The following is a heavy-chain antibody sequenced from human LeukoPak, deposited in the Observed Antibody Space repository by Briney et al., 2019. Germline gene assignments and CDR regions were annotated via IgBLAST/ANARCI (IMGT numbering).Heavy chain of an antibody. CDR3: ARHPSLVMYYFDY. Sequence: GGSLRLSCAASGFTFSSYSMNWVRQAPGKGLEWVSSISSSSSYIYYADSVKGRFTISRDNAKNSLYLQMNSLRAEDTAVYYCARHPSLVMYYFDYWGQGTLVTVSS. J-gene: IGHJ4*02. CDR1: GFTFSSYS. CDR2: ISSSSSYI. V-gene: IGHV3-21*01. D-gene: IGHD4-23*01.